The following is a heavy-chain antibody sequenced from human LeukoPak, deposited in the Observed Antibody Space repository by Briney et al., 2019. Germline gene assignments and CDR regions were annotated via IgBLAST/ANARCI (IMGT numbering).Heavy chain of an antibody. CDR2: IYSGGST. V-gene: IGHV3-53*01. D-gene: IGHD3-10*01. Sequence: GGSLRLSCAASGFTVSSNYMSWVRQAPGKGLEWVSVIYSGGSTYYADSVKGRFTISRDNAKNSLYLQMNSLRAEDTAVYYCARTQELLNRGVDYWGQGTLVTVSS. CDR3: ARTQELLNRGVDY. J-gene: IGHJ4*02. CDR1: GFTVSSNY.